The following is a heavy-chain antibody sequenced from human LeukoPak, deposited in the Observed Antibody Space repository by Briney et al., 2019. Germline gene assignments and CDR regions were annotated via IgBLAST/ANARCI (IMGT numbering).Heavy chain of an antibody. D-gene: IGHD3-10*01. J-gene: IGHJ2*01. CDR3: VRDVVRGVNPVFYFDL. CDR1: GFPLSDNS. Sequence: PGGSLRLSCAASGFPLSDNSMNWVRQAPGKGLEWVSSISSSGDYIYSADSVKGRFTISRDNAKNSLYLQMTNLSAEDTAVYFCVRDVVRGVNPVFYFDLWGRGTLVTVSS. V-gene: IGHV3-21*01. CDR2: ISSSGDYI.